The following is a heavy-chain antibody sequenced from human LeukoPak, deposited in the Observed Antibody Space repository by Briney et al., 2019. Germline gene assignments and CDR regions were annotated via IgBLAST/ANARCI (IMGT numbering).Heavy chain of an antibody. CDR3: ARDLSGYDFWDV. V-gene: IGHV4-59*01. CDR1: GGSFSGYY. D-gene: IGHD5-12*01. Sequence: SETLSLTCAVYGGSFSGYYWSWIRQPPGKGLEWIGNMYYSGRTKYNPSLKSRVTISVDTSKNQFSLKLSSVTAADTAVYYCARDLSGYDFWDVWGQGTTATVSS. CDR2: MYYSGRT. J-gene: IGHJ6*02.